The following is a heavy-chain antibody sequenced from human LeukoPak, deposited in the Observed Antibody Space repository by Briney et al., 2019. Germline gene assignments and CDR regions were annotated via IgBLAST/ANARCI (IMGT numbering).Heavy chain of an antibody. V-gene: IGHV1-69*05. CDR1: GGTFSNYA. D-gene: IGHD2-2*01. CDR3: ARADVRYCAGTSCYRYNWFDP. Sequence: SVKVSCKASGGTFSNYAISWVRQAPGQGLEWIGGIIPIFGTTNHAQKFQGRVTITTDDSTSTAYMELSSLRSEDTAVYYCARADVRYCAGTSCYRYNWFDPWGQGTLVTVSS. J-gene: IGHJ5*02. CDR2: IIPIFGTT.